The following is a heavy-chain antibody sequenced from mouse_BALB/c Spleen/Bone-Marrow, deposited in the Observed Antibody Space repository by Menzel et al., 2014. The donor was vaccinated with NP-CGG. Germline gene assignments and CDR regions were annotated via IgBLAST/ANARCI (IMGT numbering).Heavy chain of an antibody. CDR2: ISTYSGNT. Sequence: QVHVKQSGPELVRPGVSVKISCKGSGYTFTDYAMHWVKQSHAKSLEWIGVISTYSGNTNYNQKFKGKATMTVDKSSSTAYMGLARLTSEDSAIYYCARGIYYDSTWFAYWGQGTLVTVSA. J-gene: IGHJ3*01. CDR1: GYTFTDYA. V-gene: IGHV1-67*01. CDR3: ARGIYYDSTWFAY. D-gene: IGHD2-4*01.